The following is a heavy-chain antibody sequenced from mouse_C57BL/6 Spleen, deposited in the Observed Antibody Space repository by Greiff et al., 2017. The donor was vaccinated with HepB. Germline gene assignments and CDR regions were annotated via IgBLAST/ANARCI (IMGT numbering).Heavy chain of an antibody. J-gene: IGHJ1*03. CDR3: ARETGTGYFDV. CDR1: GFTFSDYY. CDR2: ISNGGGST. Sequence: DVKLVESGGGLVQPGGSLKLSCAASGFTFSDYYMYWVRQTPEKRLEWVAYISNGGGSTYYPDTVKGRFTISRDNAKNTLYLQMSRLKSEDTAMYYCARETGTGYFDVWGTGTTVTVSS. V-gene: IGHV5-12*01. D-gene: IGHD4-1*01.